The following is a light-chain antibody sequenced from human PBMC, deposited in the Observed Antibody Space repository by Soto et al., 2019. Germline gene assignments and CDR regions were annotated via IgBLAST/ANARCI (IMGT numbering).Light chain of an antibody. CDR1: SSDVGGYNH. J-gene: IGLJ2*01. V-gene: IGLV2-14*03. Sequence: QSVLTQPASVSGSPGQSITISCTGTSSDVGGYNHVSWYQHHPGKAPKLMMRDVSNRPSGVSNRFSGSKSGNTASLTISGLQAEDEADYYCSSFTTTSTLVFGGGTKVTVL. CDR3: SSFTTTSTLV. CDR2: DVS.